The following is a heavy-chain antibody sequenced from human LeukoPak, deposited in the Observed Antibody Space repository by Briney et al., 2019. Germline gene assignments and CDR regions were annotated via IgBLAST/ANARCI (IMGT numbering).Heavy chain of an antibody. CDR1: GFTFSSYS. V-gene: IGHV3-48*04. J-gene: IGHJ4*02. Sequence: PGGSLRLSCAASGFTFSSYSMNWVRQAPGKGLEWVSYISSSGSTIYYADSVKGRFTISRDNAKNSLYLQMNSLRAEDTAVYYCARDHKGNDILTGPTPFDYWGQGTLVTVSS. CDR2: ISSSGSTI. D-gene: IGHD3-9*01. CDR3: ARDHKGNDILTGPTPFDY.